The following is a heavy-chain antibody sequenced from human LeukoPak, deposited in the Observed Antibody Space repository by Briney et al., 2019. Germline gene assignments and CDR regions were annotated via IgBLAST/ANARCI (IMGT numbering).Heavy chain of an antibody. CDR3: ARDDGSGSP. CDR1: GGSISGFH. D-gene: IGHD3-10*01. J-gene: IGHJ5*02. Sequence: SETLSLTCTVSGGSISGFHWSWIRQPPGRRPEWIGFIYYSGSTNYNPSLESRVAFSVDTSKNQVSLKLSSVTAADTAVYYCARDDGSGSPWGQGTLVTVSS. V-gene: IGHV4-59*12. CDR2: IYYSGST.